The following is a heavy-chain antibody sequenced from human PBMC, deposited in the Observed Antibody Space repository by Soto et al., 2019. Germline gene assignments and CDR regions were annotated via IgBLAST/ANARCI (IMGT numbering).Heavy chain of an antibody. CDR3: ARAGAALVRGIMGRFDY. D-gene: IGHD3-10*01. Sequence: QVHLQQWGAGLLKPSETLSLTCAVNGGAFNGYYWTWIRQSPGKGLQWIGEINHSGTVDYNPSLKIRVTLSIDTSKKQFSLTLTAVTAADTAVYYCARAGAALVRGIMGRFDYLGQGTLVPVSS. CDR2: INHSGTV. J-gene: IGHJ4*02. CDR1: GGAFNGYY. V-gene: IGHV4-34*01.